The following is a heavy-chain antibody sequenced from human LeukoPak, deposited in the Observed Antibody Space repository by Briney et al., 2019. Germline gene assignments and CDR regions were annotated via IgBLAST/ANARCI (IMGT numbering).Heavy chain of an antibody. D-gene: IGHD2-2*01. Sequence: PGGSLRLSCAASGFTFSSYAMSWVRQAPGKGLEWVSAISGSGGSTYYADSVKGRFTISRDNSKNTLYLQMNSLRAEDTAVYYCAKEENIVVEWNNWFDPWGQGTLVTVSS. CDR1: GFTFSSYA. CDR2: ISGSGGST. CDR3: AKEENIVVEWNNWFDP. J-gene: IGHJ5*02. V-gene: IGHV3-23*01.